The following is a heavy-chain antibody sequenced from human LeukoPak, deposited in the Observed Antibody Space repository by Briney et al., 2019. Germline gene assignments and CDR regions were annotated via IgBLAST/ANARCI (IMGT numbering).Heavy chain of an antibody. CDR3: ARVLDHFDY. CDR2: IYFGGST. CDR1: GGSISSDY. V-gene: IGHV4-39*07. Sequence: SETLSLTCTISGGSISSDYWGWIRQPPGKGLEWIGNIYFGGSTYYNPSLKSRVTISIDTSKKHFSLKLSSVTAADTAVYYCARVLDHFDYWGQGTLVTVSS. J-gene: IGHJ4*02.